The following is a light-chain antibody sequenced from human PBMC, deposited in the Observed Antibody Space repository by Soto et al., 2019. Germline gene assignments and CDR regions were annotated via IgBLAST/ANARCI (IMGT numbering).Light chain of an antibody. CDR3: QQYNNWPQT. CDR1: QSVSSSY. CDR2: GAS. V-gene: IGKV3-15*01. Sequence: IVLKQSPVTLSLSTGERATLSCRASQSVSSSYLAWYQQKPGQAPRLLIYGASTRATGIPARISGSGSGTEFTLTITSLQSEDFAVYYCQQYNNWPQTFGQGTKVDIK. J-gene: IGKJ1*01.